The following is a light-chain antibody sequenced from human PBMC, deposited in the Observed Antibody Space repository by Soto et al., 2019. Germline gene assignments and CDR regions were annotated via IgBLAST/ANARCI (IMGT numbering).Light chain of an antibody. J-gene: IGLJ2*01. CDR2: DDD. Sequence: QSVLTQPPSVSAAPGQRVTISCSGSSSNIGGNSVSWYQQLPGTAPKLLIYDDDKRPSGIPDRFSGSKSGTSATLGITGLQTGDEADYYCEAWEDSLTTVLFGGGTKVTVL. CDR3: EAWEDSLTTVL. CDR1: SSNIGGNS. V-gene: IGLV1-51*01.